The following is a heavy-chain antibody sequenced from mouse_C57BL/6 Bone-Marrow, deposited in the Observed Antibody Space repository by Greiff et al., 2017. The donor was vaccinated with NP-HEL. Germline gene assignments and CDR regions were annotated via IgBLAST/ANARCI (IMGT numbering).Heavy chain of an antibody. V-gene: IGHV7-1*01. D-gene: IGHD2-3*01. CDR2: SRNKANDYTT. Sequence: EVKLVESGGGLVQSGRSLRLSCATSGFTFSDFYMEWVRQAPGKGLEWIAASRNKANDYTTEYSASVKGRFIVSRDTSQSILYLQMNALRAEDTAIYYCARALYDGYPYWYFDVWGTGTTVTVSS. CDR1: GFTFSDFY. CDR3: ARALYDGYPYWYFDV. J-gene: IGHJ1*03.